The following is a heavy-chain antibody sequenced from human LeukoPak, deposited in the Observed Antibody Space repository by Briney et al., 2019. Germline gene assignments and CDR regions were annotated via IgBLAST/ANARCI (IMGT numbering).Heavy chain of an antibody. V-gene: IGHV4-59*01. CDR2: IYYSGST. CDR1: GGSLSSYY. D-gene: IGHD6-19*01. J-gene: IGHJ4*02. Sequence: SETLSLTCTVSGGSLSSYYWSWIRQPPGKGLEWIGYIYYSGSTNYNPSLKSRVTISVDTSKNQFSLKLSSVTAADTAVYYCARAASSGWSFDYWGQGTLVTVSS. CDR3: ARAASSGWSFDY.